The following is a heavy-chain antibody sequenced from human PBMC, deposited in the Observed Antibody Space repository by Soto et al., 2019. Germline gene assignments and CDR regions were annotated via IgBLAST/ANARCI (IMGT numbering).Heavy chain of an antibody. D-gene: IGHD2-15*01. J-gene: IGHJ4*02. V-gene: IGHV1-18*01. Sequence: ASVKVSCKASGYTFTSYGISWVRQAPGQGLEWMGWISAYNGNTNYAQKLQGRVTMTTDTSTSTAYMELRSLRSDDTAVYYCARVSVVVVAATPYFDYWGQGTLVTVSS. CDR2: ISAYNGNT. CDR1: GYTFTSYG. CDR3: ARVSVVVVAATPYFDY.